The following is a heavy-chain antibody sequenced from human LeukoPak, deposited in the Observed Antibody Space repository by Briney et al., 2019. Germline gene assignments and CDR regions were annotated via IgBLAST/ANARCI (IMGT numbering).Heavy chain of an antibody. V-gene: IGHV1-8*01. D-gene: IGHD1-26*01. CDR1: GYTFTSYD. CDR3: ARDPIPSGSYKYNWFDP. CDR2: MNPNSGNT. J-gene: IGHJ5*02. Sequence: ASVKVSCKASGYTFTSYDINWVRQATGQGLEWMGWMNPNSGNTGYAQKFQGRVTMTRNTSISTAYMELSSLRSEDTAVYYCARDPIPSGSYKYNWFDPWGQGTLVTVSS.